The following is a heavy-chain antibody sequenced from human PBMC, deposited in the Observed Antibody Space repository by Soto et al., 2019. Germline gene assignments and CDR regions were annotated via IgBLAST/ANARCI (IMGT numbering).Heavy chain of an antibody. CDR2: IYDSGST. CDR1: AGSISSYY. D-gene: IGHD5-18*01. CDR3: ARQLWSYQWYFDL. Sequence: QVQLQESGPGLVKPSETLSLTCTVSAGSISSYYWTWIRQPPGKGLEWIGYIYDSGSTNYNPSLKRRVTMSVDTSKNQFSLKLSSVTAADTAVYYCARQLWSYQWYFDLWGRGTLVTVSS. V-gene: IGHV4-59*08. J-gene: IGHJ2*01.